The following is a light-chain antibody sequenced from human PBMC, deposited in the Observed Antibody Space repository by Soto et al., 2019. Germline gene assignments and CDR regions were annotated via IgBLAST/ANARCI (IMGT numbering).Light chain of an antibody. CDR1: QSVSSY. V-gene: IGKV3-11*01. J-gene: IGKJ2*01. CDR3: QQRGNWPRT. CDR2: DAS. Sequence: EIVLTQSPATLSLSPGERATLSCRASQSVSSYLAWYQQKPGQAPRHLIYDASNRATGIPARFSGSGSGTDFTLTISSLEPQDLAVYYCQQRGNWPRTFGQGTKLEIK.